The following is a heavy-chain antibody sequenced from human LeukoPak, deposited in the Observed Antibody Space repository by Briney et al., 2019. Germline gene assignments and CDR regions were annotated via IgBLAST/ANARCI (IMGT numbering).Heavy chain of an antibody. CDR1: GFSFSDFF. D-gene: IGHD3-22*01. Sequence: GGSLRLSCAASGFSFSDFFFSWIRGAPGRGLEWVYYIGTSGTTIYYADSVKGLFTITREQAKNSLYPQMNSLRAEDTAVYYCARVTNYYDSGAYYRPIDYWGQGTLVTVTS. V-gene: IGHV3-11*01. J-gene: IGHJ4*02. CDR2: IGTSGTTI. CDR3: ARVTNYYDSGAYYRPIDY.